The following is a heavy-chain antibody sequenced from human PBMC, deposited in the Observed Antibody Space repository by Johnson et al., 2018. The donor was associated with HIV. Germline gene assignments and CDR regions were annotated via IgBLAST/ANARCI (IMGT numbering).Heavy chain of an antibody. D-gene: IGHD6-13*01. V-gene: IGHV3-23*04. CDR2: ILGSGGST. CDR3: AKGGSSNDAFDI. Sequence: VQLVESGGGLVQPGGSLRLSCAASGFTFSDYYMSWVRQAPGKGLEWVSAILGSGGSTYYADSVKGRFTISRDNSKNTLYPQMNSLRAEDTAVYYCAKGGSSNDAFDIWGQGTMVTVSS. J-gene: IGHJ3*02. CDR1: GFTFSDYY.